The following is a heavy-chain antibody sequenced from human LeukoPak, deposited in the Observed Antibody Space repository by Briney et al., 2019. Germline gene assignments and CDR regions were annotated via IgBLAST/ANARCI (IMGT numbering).Heavy chain of an antibody. CDR1: GFTFSRFA. CDR3: AKDRYGDYSFES. J-gene: IGHJ4*02. D-gene: IGHD4-17*01. V-gene: IGHV3-23*01. CDR2: ISGSGSDT. Sequence: PGGSLRLSCAASGFTFSRFAMSWVRQAPGKGLEWVSAISGSGSDTYYADSVEGRFTVSRDNSKNMLYLQMNSLRAEDTALYYCAKDRYGDYSFESWGQGTLVTVSS.